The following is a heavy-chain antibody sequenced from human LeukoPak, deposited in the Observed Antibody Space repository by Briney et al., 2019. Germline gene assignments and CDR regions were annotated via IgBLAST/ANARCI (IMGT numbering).Heavy chain of an antibody. CDR2: ISSSSSYI. CDR3: ARGPYYYDSSGYYYASGMDV. J-gene: IGHJ6*02. V-gene: IGHV3-21*01. CDR1: GFTFSSYS. Sequence: GGSLRLSCAASGFTFSSYSMNWVRQAPGKGLEWVSSISSSSSYIYYADSVKGRFTISRDNAKNSLYLQMNSLRAEDTAVYYCARGPYYYDSSGYYYASGMDVWGQGTTVTVSS. D-gene: IGHD3-22*01.